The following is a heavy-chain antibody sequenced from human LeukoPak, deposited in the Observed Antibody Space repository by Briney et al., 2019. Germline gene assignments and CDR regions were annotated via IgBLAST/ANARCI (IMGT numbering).Heavy chain of an antibody. CDR3: TRRLDD. J-gene: IGHJ4*02. CDR1: GFSFNSDW. D-gene: IGHD3-16*01. Sequence: GGSLRLSCAASGFSFNSDWMDWVRQAPGKGLEWAANIKHDESEKNYLDSVKGRFTISGDNAQNSLYLQMNGLRVEDTAVYYCTRRLDDWGQGTLVTVSS. CDR2: IKHDESEK. V-gene: IGHV3-7*01.